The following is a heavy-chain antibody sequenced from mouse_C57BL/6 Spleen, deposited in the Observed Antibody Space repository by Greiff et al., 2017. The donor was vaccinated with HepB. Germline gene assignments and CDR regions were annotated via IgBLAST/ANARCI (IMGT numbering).Heavy chain of an antibody. CDR1: GYTFTSYW. J-gene: IGHJ3*01. Sequence: VQLQQSGAELVKPGASVKMSCKASGYTFTSYWITWVKQRPGQGLEWIGDIYPGSGSTNYNEKFKSKATLTVDTSSSTAYMQLSSLTSEDSAVYYCARRALYYYGSSYGWFAYWGQGTLVTVSA. D-gene: IGHD1-1*01. CDR3: ARRALYYYGSSYGWFAY. V-gene: IGHV1-55*01. CDR2: IYPGSGST.